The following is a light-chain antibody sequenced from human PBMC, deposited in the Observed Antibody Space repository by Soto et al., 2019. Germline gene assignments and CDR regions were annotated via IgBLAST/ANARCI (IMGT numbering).Light chain of an antibody. CDR3: RQRYIGPLT. CDR1: QSIGNS. V-gene: IGKV3-11*01. Sequence: TVLTQSPATLSLSPGERATLSCKASQSIGNSLGWFQQKPGQAPRLLIDDAFNRATGIPARFTGSGSGSDFTLSSSSVEPEDFGVYSCRQRYIGPLTFG. J-gene: IGKJ3*01. CDR2: DAF.